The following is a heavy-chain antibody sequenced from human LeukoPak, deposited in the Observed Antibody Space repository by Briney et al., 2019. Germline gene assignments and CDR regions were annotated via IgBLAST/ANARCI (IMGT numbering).Heavy chain of an antibody. CDR2: IDNGGNT. Sequence: GGSLRLSCAAYGFTVSSNYMSWVRQAPGTGLECVSVIDNGGNTYYADSVKGRLTISRDNSKNTLYLQMNSLRAEDTAVYYCAGDKTTSGYYEFDYWGQGTLVTVPS. D-gene: IGHD3-22*01. V-gene: IGHV3-53*01. J-gene: IGHJ4*02. CDR1: GFTVSSNY. CDR3: AGDKTTSGYYEFDY.